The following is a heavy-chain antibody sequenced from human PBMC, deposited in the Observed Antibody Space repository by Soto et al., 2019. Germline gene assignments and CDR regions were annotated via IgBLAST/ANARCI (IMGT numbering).Heavy chain of an antibody. V-gene: IGHV3-64*01. CDR2: ITSNGGNT. CDR1: GFTFSSYA. Sequence: EVQLVESGGGLVQPGGSLRLSCAASGFTFSSYAMHWVCQAPGKGLEYVSVITSNGGNTDYASSVKGRFTISRDNSKNTLYLQMGSLRAEDMAVYYCARRIQFGYGMDVWGQGTTVTVSS. CDR3: ARRIQFGYGMDV. J-gene: IGHJ6*02. D-gene: IGHD3-16*01.